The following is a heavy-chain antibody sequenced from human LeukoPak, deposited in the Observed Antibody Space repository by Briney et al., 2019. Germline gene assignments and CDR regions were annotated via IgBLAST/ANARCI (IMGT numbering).Heavy chain of an antibody. CDR3: AKDKWACSGGSCPRTGPDH. Sequence: GGSLRLSCVGSGFLFKLFAVGWVRQAPGKGLEWVAAISGSGGSTYYADSVKGRFTSSRDNSKNTLYLQMNSLRAEDTAVYYCAKDKWACSGGSCPRTGPDHWGQGPLVTVSS. D-gene: IGHD2-15*01. J-gene: IGHJ4*02. CDR2: ISGSGGST. V-gene: IGHV3-23*01. CDR1: GFLFKLFA.